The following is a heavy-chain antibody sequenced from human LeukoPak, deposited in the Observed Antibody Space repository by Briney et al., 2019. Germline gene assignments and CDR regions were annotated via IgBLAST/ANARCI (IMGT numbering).Heavy chain of an antibody. CDR3: AKNWGPGMAFYEY. Sequence: GGSLRLSCVASGFTFSNYAMTWVRQAPGKGLEWVSAISGGGAYIYYGDSVKGRFTSSRDNSKSTLYLEMRNLRAEGTAVYYCAKNWGPGMAFYEYWGQGTQVTVSS. V-gene: IGHV3-23*01. D-gene: IGHD5-18*01. CDR2: ISGGGAYI. J-gene: IGHJ4*02. CDR1: GFTFSNYA.